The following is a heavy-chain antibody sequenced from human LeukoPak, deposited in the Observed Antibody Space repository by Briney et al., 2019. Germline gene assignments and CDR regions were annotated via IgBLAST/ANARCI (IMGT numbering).Heavy chain of an antibody. J-gene: IGHJ4*02. CDR1: GGTFSSYA. CDR3: AREYSSRGDTAMVTFDY. Sequence: ASVKVSCKASGGTFSSYAISWVRQAPGQGLEWMGGIIPIFGTANYAQKFQGRVTITADVSTSTAYMELSSLRSEDTAVYYCAREYSSRGDTAMVTFDYWGQGTLVTVSS. D-gene: IGHD5-18*01. V-gene: IGHV1-69*13. CDR2: IIPIFGTA.